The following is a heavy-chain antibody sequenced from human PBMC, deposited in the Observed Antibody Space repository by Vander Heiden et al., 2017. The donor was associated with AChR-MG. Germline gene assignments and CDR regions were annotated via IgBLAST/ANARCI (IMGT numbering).Heavy chain of an antibody. CDR2: ISYQGSNK. CDR3: ARDPSRDWFKDLWSSLDF. CDR1: GFHLSSYG. D-gene: IGHD3-9*01. V-gene: IGHV3-30*03. J-gene: IGHJ4*01. Sequence: QVQMVESGGGVVQPGRSLRLSCVGSGFHLSSYGITWVPHVPGKGLGWVAVISYQGSNKYYADSVKGRFTISRDNAKNTVSLQMNSLRVDDTGVYYCARDPSRDWFKDLWSSLDFGGQGTLLTVSS.